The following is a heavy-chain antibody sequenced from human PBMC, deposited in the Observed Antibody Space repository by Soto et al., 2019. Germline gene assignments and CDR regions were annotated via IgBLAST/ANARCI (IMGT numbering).Heavy chain of an antibody. CDR2: IWYDGSNK. D-gene: IGHD1-7*01. J-gene: IGHJ4*02. CDR1: GGNFGNYG. V-gene: IGHV3-33*01. Sequence: PVLFKIVSWAASGGNFGNYGGRWVRQETGKGLEWVAVIWYDGSNKYFAESVKGRFSISRDSSKNTLFLQMNSLRFEDTAVYYCARGPGNFYYFDYWDQGILVTVSS. CDR3: ARGPGNFYYFDY.